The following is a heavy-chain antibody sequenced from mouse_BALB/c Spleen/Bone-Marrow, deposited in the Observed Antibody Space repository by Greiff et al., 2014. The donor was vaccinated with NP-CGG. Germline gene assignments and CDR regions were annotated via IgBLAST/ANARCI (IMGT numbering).Heavy chain of an antibody. D-gene: IGHD2-14*01. J-gene: IGHJ2*01. CDR3: ARDVPLYDVGYFDY. V-gene: IGHV5-17*02. CDR1: GFTFSSFG. CDR2: ISSGSSTI. Sequence: VESGGGLVQPGGSRKLSCAASGFTFSSFGMHWVRQAPEKGLEWVAYISSGSSTIYYADTVKGRFTISRDNPKNTLFLQMTSLRSEDTAMYYCARDVPLYDVGYFDYWGQGTTLTVSS.